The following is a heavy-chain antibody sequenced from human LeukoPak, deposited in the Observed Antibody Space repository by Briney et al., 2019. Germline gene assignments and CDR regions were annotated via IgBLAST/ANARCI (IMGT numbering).Heavy chain of an antibody. D-gene: IGHD6-13*01. CDR1: GFTFSSYA. CDR3: AKREYSSSWYAAADY. V-gene: IGHV3-23*01. CDR2: ISGSGGST. Sequence: GGSLRLSCAASGFTFSSYAMSWVRQAPGKGLEWVSAISGSGGSTYYADSVKGRFTISRDNSKNTLYLQMNSPRAEDTAVYYCAKREYSSSWYAAADYWGQGTLVTVSS. J-gene: IGHJ4*02.